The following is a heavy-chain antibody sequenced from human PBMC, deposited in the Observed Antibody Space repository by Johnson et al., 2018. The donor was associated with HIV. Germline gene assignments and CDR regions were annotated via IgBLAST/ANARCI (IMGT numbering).Heavy chain of an antibody. V-gene: IGHV3-30*04. J-gene: IGHJ3*02. Sequence: VQLVESGGGVVQPGRSLRLSCAASGFTFSSYAMHWVRQAPDKGLEWVAVISYDGSNKYYADSVKGRFTISRDNSKNTLYLQMNSLRPEDTAVYYCAREWVLTTGAFDIWGQGTMVTVSS. D-gene: IGHD4/OR15-4a*01. CDR3: AREWVLTTGAFDI. CDR1: GFTFSSYA. CDR2: ISYDGSNK.